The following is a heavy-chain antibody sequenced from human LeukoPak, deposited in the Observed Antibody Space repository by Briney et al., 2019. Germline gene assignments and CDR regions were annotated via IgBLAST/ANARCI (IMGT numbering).Heavy chain of an antibody. D-gene: IGHD3-10*01. CDR2: IQYDGSKK. CDR1: GFSINTYT. CDR3: AKDIGSYYDY. V-gene: IGHV3-30*02. Sequence: GGSLRLSCDASGFSINTYTMYWVRQAPGKGLEWVTFIQYDGSKKYYADSVKGRFTISRDNSKNTLYLEMNSLRAEDTAVYYCAKDIGSYYDYWGQGILVTVSS. J-gene: IGHJ4*02.